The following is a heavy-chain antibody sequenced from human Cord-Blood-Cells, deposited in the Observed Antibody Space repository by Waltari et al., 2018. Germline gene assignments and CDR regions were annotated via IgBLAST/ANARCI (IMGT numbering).Heavy chain of an antibody. V-gene: IGHV4-34*01. J-gene: IGHJ4*02. CDR1: GGSFSGYY. CDR3: ARMVSVRGVIFDD. Sequence: QVQLQQWGAGLLKPSETLSLTCAVYGGSFSGYYWSWIRQPPGKGLEWIGAINHSGPTNDTPSRKCQVTVCVYTCKNLFSLKLSSVTAADTAVYYCARMVSVRGVIFDDWAQGTLVTVSS. CDR2: INHSGPT. D-gene: IGHD3-10*01.